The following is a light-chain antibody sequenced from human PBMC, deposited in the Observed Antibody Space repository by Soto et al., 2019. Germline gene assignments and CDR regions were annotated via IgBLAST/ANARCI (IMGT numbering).Light chain of an antibody. V-gene: IGLV1-40*01. J-gene: IGLJ1*01. Sequence: QSVLTQPPSVSGAPGHRVTISCTGSSYNIGAGYDVHWYQQLPGTAPKLLIYGNSNRPSGVPDRFSGSKSGTSASLAITGLQAEDEADYYCQSYDSSLSGRYVFGTGTKVTVL. CDR2: GNS. CDR1: SYNIGAGYD. CDR3: QSYDSSLSGRYV.